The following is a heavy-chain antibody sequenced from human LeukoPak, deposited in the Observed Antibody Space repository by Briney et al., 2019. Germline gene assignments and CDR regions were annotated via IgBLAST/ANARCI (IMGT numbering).Heavy chain of an antibody. Sequence: SETLSLTCAVYGGSFSGYYWSWIRQPPGKGLEWIGEINHSGSTNYNPSFKSRVTISVDTSKNQFSLKLSSVTAADTAVYYCASGTTQWLLDYWGQGTLVTVSS. J-gene: IGHJ4*02. CDR1: GGSFSGYY. D-gene: IGHD6-19*01. V-gene: IGHV4-34*01. CDR3: ASGTTQWLLDY. CDR2: INHSGST.